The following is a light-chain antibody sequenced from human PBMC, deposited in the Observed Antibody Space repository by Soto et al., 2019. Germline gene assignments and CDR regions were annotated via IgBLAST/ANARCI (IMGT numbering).Light chain of an antibody. CDR2: RAS. CDR3: LQYASEPLT. Sequence: ETVLTQSPGILSLSPGERATLSCRASQRVAKNYLAWYQHKPGQGPRLLIPRASSRATGIPDRFSGSGCGTDFTLTISRLQPEDFAVYYCLQYASEPLTFGGGTKVEI. J-gene: IGKJ4*01. V-gene: IGKV3-20*01. CDR1: QRVAKNY.